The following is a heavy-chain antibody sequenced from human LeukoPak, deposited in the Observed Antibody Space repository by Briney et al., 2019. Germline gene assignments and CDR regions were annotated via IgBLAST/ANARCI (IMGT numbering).Heavy chain of an antibody. CDR1: GFTFSSYG. Sequence: GGSLRLSCAASGFTFSSYGMHWVRQAPGKGLEWVAVIWYDGSNKYYAASVKGRFTISRDKSKNTLYLQMNSLRAEDTAVYYCAKDLQSVGYYGSGSSGYYGMDVWGQGTTVTVSS. J-gene: IGHJ6*02. CDR2: IWYDGSNK. V-gene: IGHV3-30*02. D-gene: IGHD3-10*01. CDR3: AKDLQSVGYYGSGSSGYYGMDV.